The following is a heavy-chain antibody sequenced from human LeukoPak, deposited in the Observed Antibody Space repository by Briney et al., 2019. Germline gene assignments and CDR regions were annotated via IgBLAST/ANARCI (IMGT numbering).Heavy chain of an antibody. D-gene: IGHD1-14*01. CDR2: INHSGST. CDR3: ARAEIGNRVGPSSAYYYYMDV. J-gene: IGHJ6*03. V-gene: IGHV4-34*01. CDR1: GGSFSGYY. Sequence: PSETLSLTCAVYGGSFSGYYWSWIRQPPGKGLEWIGEINHSGSTNYNPSLKSRVTISVDTSKNQFSLKLSSVTAADTAVYYCARAEIGNRVGPSSAYYYYMDVWGKGTTVTVSS.